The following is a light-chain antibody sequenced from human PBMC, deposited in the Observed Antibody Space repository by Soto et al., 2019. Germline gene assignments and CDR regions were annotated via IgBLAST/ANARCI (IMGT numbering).Light chain of an antibody. V-gene: IGLV1-40*01. CDR1: SSNIGAGYD. Sequence: QSVLTQPPSVSGAPGQRVTISCTGSSSNIGAGYDVHWYQQLPGTAPKLLIYGNSNRPSGVPDRYSGSKSGTSASLAITGLQAEYEADYACQSYDSSLSALFGGGTKVTVL. J-gene: IGLJ3*02. CDR2: GNS. CDR3: QSYDSSLSAL.